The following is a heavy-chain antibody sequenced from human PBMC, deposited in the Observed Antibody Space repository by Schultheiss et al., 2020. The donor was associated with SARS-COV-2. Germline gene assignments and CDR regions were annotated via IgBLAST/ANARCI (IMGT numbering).Heavy chain of an antibody. V-gene: IGHV3-23*01. CDR2: ISGSGCST. D-gene: IGHD7-27*01. Sequence: GGSLRLSCAASGFTFSSYAMSWVRQAPGKGLEWVSAISGSGCSTYYADSVKGRFTISRDNAKNSLYLQMNSLRAEDTALYYCAKAITGDYHYYYMDVWGKGTTVTVSS. CDR1: GFTFSSYA. CDR3: AKAITGDYHYYYMDV. J-gene: IGHJ6*03.